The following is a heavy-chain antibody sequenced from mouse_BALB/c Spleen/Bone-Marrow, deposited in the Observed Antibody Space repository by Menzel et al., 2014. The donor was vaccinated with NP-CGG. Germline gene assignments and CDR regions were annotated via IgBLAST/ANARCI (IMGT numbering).Heavy chain of an antibody. J-gene: IGHJ2*01. CDR2: ISSGGSYT. CDR1: GFTFSTYG. V-gene: IGHV5-6*01. Sequence: DVHLVESGGDLVKPGVSLKLSCAASGFTFSTYGMSWVRQTPDKRLEWVATISSGGSYTYYPDSVKGRFTISRDNAKNTLYLQMSSLKSEDTAMYYCARQGGYFDYWGQGTTLTVSS. CDR3: ARQGGYFDY.